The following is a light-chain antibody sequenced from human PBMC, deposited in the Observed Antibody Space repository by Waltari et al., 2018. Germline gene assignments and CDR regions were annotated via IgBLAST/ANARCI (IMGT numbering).Light chain of an antibody. Sequence: QSALTQPASVSGSPGQSITIPCTATSSDVGGFHFLSWYQQHPGKAPKIMLYDVSNRPSGVSYRFSGSKSGNTASLTISGLQAEDEADYYCSSYTTSDTPIFGGGTRLTVL. CDR1: SSDVGGFHF. CDR2: DVS. CDR3: SSYTTSDTPI. V-gene: IGLV2-14*03. J-gene: IGLJ2*01.